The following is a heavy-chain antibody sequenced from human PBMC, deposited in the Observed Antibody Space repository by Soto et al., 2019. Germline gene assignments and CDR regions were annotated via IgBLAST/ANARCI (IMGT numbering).Heavy chain of an antibody. V-gene: IGHV2-5*02. CDR3: AHCTLHDYVDSAPGTSHVFDS. J-gene: IGHJ4*02. Sequence: QITLKESGPSPVKPTQTLTVTCTFSGFSLSNSGVGVAWIRQPPGKALVWLALIYGDNDKRYSPSLKTRLTITKDTSKNQVVLTMTNMDPVDTATYYCAHCTLHDYVDSAPGTSHVFDSWGQGTLVTVSS. CDR2: IYGDNDK. D-gene: IGHD4-17*01. CDR1: GFSLSNSGVG.